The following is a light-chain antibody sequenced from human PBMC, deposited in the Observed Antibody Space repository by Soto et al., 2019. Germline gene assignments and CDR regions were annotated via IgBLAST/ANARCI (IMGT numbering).Light chain of an antibody. Sequence: EVVLTQSPGTLSLSPGARATLSCRASQSVNDNHLAWYQQKGGQAPRLLIYGASTRATGVPDRFSGSGFGTAYSLIINSLEPEDFALYYCQLYGGSPTRGTFGPGTTVEI. V-gene: IGKV3-20*01. J-gene: IGKJ3*01. CDR3: QLYGGSPTRGT. CDR2: GAS. CDR1: QSVNDNH.